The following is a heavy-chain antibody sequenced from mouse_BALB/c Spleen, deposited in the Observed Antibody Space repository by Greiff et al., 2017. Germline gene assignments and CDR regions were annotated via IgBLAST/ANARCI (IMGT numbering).Heavy chain of an antibody. V-gene: IGHV14-3*02. CDR3: ASGITTEAY. D-gene: IGHD1-1*01. CDR2: IDPANGNT. Sequence: EVKLQESGAELVKPGASVKLSCTASGFNIKDTYMHWVKQRPEQGLEWIGRIDPANGNTKYDPKFQGKATITADTSSNTAYLQLSSLTSEDTAVYYCASGITTEAYWGQGTLVTVSA. CDR1: GFNIKDTY. J-gene: IGHJ3*01.